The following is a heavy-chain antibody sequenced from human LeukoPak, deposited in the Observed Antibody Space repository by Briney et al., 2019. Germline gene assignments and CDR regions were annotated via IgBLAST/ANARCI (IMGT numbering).Heavy chain of an antibody. Sequence: ASVKVSCKASGGTFSSYAISWVRQAPGQGLEWMGGIIPIFGTANYAQKFQGRVTITTDESTSTAYMELSSLRSEDTAVNYCARAGDGYNYLPENNWFDPWGQGTLVTVSS. D-gene: IGHD5-24*01. J-gene: IGHJ5*02. CDR3: ARAGDGYNYLPENNWFDP. V-gene: IGHV1-69*05. CDR1: GGTFSSYA. CDR2: IIPIFGTA.